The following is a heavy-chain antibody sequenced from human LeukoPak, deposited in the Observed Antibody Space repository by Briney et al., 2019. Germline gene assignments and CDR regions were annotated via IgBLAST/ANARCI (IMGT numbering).Heavy chain of an antibody. D-gene: IGHD2-8*01. V-gene: IGHV4-38-2*01. CDR1: GYSISSGYY. CDR2: IYHSGST. CDR3: ARGSMVYYYYYYMDV. J-gene: IGHJ6*03. Sequence: PSETLSLTCAVSGYSISSGYYWGWIRQPPGKGLEWIGSIYHSGSTYYNPSLKSRVTMSVDTSKNQFSLKLSSVTAADTAVYYCARGSMVYYYYYYMDVWGKGTTVTVSS.